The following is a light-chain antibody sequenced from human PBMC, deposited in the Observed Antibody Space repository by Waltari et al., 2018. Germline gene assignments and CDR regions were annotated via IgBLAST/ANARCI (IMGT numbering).Light chain of an antibody. Sequence: QLVLTQSPSASASLGASVTLTCTLSSGHISNVIAWHQQQPRKGPRYLMKVNSDGSHSKGDEIPDRFSGSSSGAERYLTISSLQSEDEADYYCQTGGHGTWVFGGGTKLTVL. CDR3: QTGGHGTWV. J-gene: IGLJ3*02. CDR2: VNSDGSH. CDR1: SGHISNV. V-gene: IGLV4-69*01.